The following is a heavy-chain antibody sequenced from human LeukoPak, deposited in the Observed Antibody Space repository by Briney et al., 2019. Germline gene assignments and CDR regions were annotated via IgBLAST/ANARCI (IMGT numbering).Heavy chain of an antibody. CDR1: GFTCSSYA. CDR3: AKGGDGYNYYFDY. D-gene: IGHD5-24*01. J-gene: IGHJ4*02. CDR2: ISGSGGST. V-gene: IGHV3-23*01. Sequence: GGSLRLSCAASGFTCSSYAMSWVRQAPGKGLEWVSAISGSGGSTYYADSVKGRFTISRDNSKNTLYLQMNSLRAEDTAVYYCAKGGDGYNYYFDYWGQGTLVTVSS.